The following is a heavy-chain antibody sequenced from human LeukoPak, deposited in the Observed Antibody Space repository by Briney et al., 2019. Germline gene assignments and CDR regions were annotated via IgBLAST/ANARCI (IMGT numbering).Heavy chain of an antibody. J-gene: IGHJ4*02. Sequence: TLSXTCTVSGXAXSSNYWNWIRQPAGKGLEWIGRIYSSGYTNDNPFLKSRITMSADMSKNQFSLRLNSVTAADTAVYYCARGEHSVDSWGQGMLVTVSS. CDR3: ARGEHSVDS. CDR1: GXAXSSNY. V-gene: IGHV4-4*07. CDR2: IYSSGYT. D-gene: IGHD1/OR15-1a*01.